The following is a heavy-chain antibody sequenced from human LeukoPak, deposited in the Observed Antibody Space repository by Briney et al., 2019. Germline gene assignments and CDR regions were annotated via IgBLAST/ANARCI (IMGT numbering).Heavy chain of an antibody. V-gene: IGHV4-38-2*01. CDR2: IYHRGST. CDR3: ARSRDGYNFGY. D-gene: IGHD5-24*01. J-gene: IGHJ4*02. CDR1: GYSISSGYY. Sequence: SETLSLTCAVSGYSISSGYYWGWIRQPPGKGLEWIGSIYHRGSTYYNPSLKSRLTISVDTSKNQFSLKLSSVTAADTAVYYCARSRDGYNFGYWGQGTLVTVSS.